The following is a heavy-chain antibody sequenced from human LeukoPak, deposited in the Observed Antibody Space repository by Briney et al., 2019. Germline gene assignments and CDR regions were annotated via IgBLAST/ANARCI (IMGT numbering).Heavy chain of an antibody. J-gene: IGHJ4*02. Sequence: SETLSLTCAVSGGSISSGGYSWSWIRQPPGKGLEWIGYIYHSGSTYYNPSLKSRVTISVDRSKNQFSLKLSSVTAADTAVYYCASRDGYTWGFDYWGQGTLVTVSS. CDR2: IYHSGST. D-gene: IGHD5-24*01. CDR1: GGSISSGGYS. CDR3: ASRDGYTWGFDY. V-gene: IGHV4-30-2*01.